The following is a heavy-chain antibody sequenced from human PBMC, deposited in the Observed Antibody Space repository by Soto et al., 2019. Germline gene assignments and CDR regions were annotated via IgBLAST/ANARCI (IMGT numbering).Heavy chain of an antibody. CDR2: ISYDGSNK. D-gene: IGHD6-19*01. J-gene: IGHJ4*02. Sequence: QVQLVESGGGVVQPGRSLRLSCAASGFTFSSYAMHWVRQAXXXXXXXXAXISYDGSNKYYADSVXXRFXISRDNSKNTLYLXMNSLXAXXXXXXYXARDPEPIAVAGTYFDYWGQGTLVTVSS. CDR1: GFTFSSYA. CDR3: ARDPEPIAVAGTYFDY. V-gene: IGHV3-30-3*01.